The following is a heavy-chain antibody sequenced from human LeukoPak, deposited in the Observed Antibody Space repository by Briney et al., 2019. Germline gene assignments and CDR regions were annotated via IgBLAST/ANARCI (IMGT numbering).Heavy chain of an antibody. Sequence: SETLSLTCTVSGGSISSYYWSWIRQPPGKGLEWIGYIYYSGSTNYNPSLKSRVTISVDTSKNQFSLKLSSVTAADTAVYYCARGVGGYDWYYFDYWGQGTLVAVSS. CDR2: IYYSGST. V-gene: IGHV4-59*01. CDR3: ARGVGGYDWYYFDY. CDR1: GGSISSYY. D-gene: IGHD5-12*01. J-gene: IGHJ4*02.